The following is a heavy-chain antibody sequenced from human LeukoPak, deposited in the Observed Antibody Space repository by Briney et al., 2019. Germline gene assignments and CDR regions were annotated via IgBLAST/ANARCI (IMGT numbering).Heavy chain of an antibody. CDR3: ARALPYYDFWSGSTCFDY. CDR2: INSDGSST. Sequence: GGSLRLSCAASGFTFSSYWMHWVRQAPGKGLVWVSRINSDGSSTSYADSVKGRFTISRDNAKNSLYLQMNSLRAEDTAVYYCARALPYYDFWSGSTCFDYWGQGTLVTVSS. V-gene: IGHV3-74*01. D-gene: IGHD3-3*01. J-gene: IGHJ4*02. CDR1: GFTFSSYW.